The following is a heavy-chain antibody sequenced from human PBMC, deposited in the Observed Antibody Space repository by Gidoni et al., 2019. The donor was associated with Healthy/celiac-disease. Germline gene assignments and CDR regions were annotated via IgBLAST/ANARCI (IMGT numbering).Heavy chain of an antibody. CDR1: GYTFTSYA. CDR3: ARERGVYYDILTGYSAGPPVDAFDI. Sequence: QVQLVQSGSELKKPGASVKVSCKASGYTFTSYAMNWVRQAPGQGLEWMGWINTNTGNPTYAQGFTGRFVFSLDTSVSTAYLQISSLKAEDTAVYYCARERGVYYDILTGYSAGPPVDAFDIWGQGTMVTVSS. D-gene: IGHD3-9*01. J-gene: IGHJ3*02. CDR2: INTNTGNP. V-gene: IGHV7-4-1*02.